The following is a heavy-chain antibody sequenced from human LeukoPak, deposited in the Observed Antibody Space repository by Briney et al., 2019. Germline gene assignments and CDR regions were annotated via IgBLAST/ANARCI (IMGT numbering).Heavy chain of an antibody. CDR2: INHSGT. CDR1: GGSISSSSYY. D-gene: IGHD6-13*01. Sequence: PSETLSLTCTVSGGSISSSSYYWSWIRQPPGKGLEWIGEINHSGTNYNPSLKSRVTISVDTSKNQFSLKLSSVTAADTAVYYCARHLGGSSPRWGQGTLVTVSS. J-gene: IGHJ4*02. V-gene: IGHV4-39*01. CDR3: ARHLGGSSPR.